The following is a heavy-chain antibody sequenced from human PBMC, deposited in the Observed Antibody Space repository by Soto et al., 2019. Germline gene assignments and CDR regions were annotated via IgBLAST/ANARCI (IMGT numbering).Heavy chain of an antibody. D-gene: IGHD1-1*01. CDR3: ARAGRGNYFDY. CDR2: INHSGST. V-gene: IGHV4-34*01. J-gene: IGHJ4*02. Sequence: SETLSLTCAVYGGSFSGYYWSWIRQPPGKGLEWIGEINHSGSTNYNPSLKSRVTISVDTSKNQFSLKLSSVTAADTAVYYCARAGRGNYFDYWSQGTLVTVSS. CDR1: GGSFSGYY.